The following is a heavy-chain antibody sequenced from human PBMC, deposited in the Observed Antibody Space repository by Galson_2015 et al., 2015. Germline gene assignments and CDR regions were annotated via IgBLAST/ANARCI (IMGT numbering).Heavy chain of an antibody. V-gene: IGHV4-4*08. CDR1: GGSFSNYY. D-gene: IGHD3-10*01. J-gene: IGHJ5*02. Sequence: SETLSLTCSVSGGSFSNYYWSWIRQPPGKGLEWLGHISNSGTSNYNPSLQSRATISFDTSKNQFSLKLSSVTAADTAVYFCAGFYGSGSHTWFDPWGQGTLVTVSS. CDR2: ISNSGTS. CDR3: AGFYGSGSHTWFDP.